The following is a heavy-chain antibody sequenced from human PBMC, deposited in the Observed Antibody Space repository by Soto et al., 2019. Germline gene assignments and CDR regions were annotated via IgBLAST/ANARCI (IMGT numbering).Heavy chain of an antibody. CDR3: ASTYYDFWSGYYGWFDP. CDR1: GGSISSYY. V-gene: IGHV4-59*01. D-gene: IGHD3-3*01. CDR2: IYYSGST. J-gene: IGHJ5*02. Sequence: QVQLQESGPGLVKPSETLSLTYTVSGGSISSYYWSWIRQPPGKGLEWIGYIYYSGSTNYNPSLKSRVTISVDTSKNQFSLKLSSVTAADTAVYYCASTYYDFWSGYYGWFDPWGQGTLVTVSS.